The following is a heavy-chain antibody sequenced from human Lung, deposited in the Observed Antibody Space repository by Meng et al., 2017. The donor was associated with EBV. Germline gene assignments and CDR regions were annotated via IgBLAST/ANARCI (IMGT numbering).Heavy chain of an antibody. CDR1: GYSFSAHA. CDR2: ISADNGNT. J-gene: IGHJ4*02. Sequence: QAQVVPSGAEVKKPGDSLKLSCKPSGYSFSAHAIHWVRQAPGQSLEWMGWISADNGNTRYSQKFQGRVTITRGPSARTAYMELNSLTSEDTAVYYCASHLLGYCSGGICYSSEWGQGTLVTVSS. D-gene: IGHD2-15*01. CDR3: ASHLLGYCSGGICYSSE. V-gene: IGHV1-3*01.